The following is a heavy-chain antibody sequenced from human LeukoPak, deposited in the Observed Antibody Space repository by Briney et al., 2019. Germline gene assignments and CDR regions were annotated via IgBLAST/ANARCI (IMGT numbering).Heavy chain of an antibody. CDR2: INHSGST. J-gene: IGHJ6*02. V-gene: IGHV4-34*01. CDR3: ARDCSGGTCYNGILAGMDV. Sequence: SETLSLTCAVYGGSFSGYYWSWIRQPPGKGLEWIGEINHSGSTNYNPSLRSRVTISADTSKNQFSLRLNSVTAADTAVYYCARDCSGGTCYNGILAGMDVWGQGTTVTVS. D-gene: IGHD2-15*01. CDR1: GGSFSGYY.